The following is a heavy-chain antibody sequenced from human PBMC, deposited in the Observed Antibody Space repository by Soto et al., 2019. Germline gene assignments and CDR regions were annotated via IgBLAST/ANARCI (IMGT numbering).Heavy chain of an antibody. CDR2: MTASGDST. CDR3: AKSLPDTSGYYTYYFAN. Sequence: VGSLRLSCAASGFNLSNYAMNWVRQAPGKGLEWVSVMTASGDSTYYADSVKGRFTISRDTSRNTLFLQMNSLRAADTAIYYCAKSLPDTSGYYTYYFANWGQGTLVTVSS. CDR1: GFNLSNYA. D-gene: IGHD3-22*01. V-gene: IGHV3-23*01. J-gene: IGHJ4*02.